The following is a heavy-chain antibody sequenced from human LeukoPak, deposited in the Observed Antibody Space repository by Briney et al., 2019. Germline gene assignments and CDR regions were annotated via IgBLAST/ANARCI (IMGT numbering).Heavy chain of an antibody. CDR3: ARHGSVHSPLNV. D-gene: IGHD1-26*01. Sequence: SETLSLTCTVSGGSINNTLFYWGWIRQPPGKGLEWIGTVYYDGINYSSPSLKSRVATSVDTSKNQFSLRLSSVTAADTAVYYCARHGSVHSPLNVWGKGTTVTVSS. J-gene: IGHJ6*04. CDR2: VYYDGIN. V-gene: IGHV4-39*07. CDR1: GGSINNTLFY.